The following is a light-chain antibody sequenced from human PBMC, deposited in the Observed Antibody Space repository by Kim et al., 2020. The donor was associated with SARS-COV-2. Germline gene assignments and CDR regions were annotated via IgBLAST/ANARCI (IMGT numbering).Light chain of an antibody. J-gene: IGKJ2*01. CDR3: QQYNNWPPGYT. Sequence: SPGERATPPCRASQGVSSHLPLYQQKPGQAPRLLIYGASTRAKGIPDRFRGSGSGAEFTLTISSLQSEDFAVYYCQQYNNWPPGYTFGQGTKLEI. CDR1: QGVSSH. V-gene: IGKV3-15*01. CDR2: GAS.